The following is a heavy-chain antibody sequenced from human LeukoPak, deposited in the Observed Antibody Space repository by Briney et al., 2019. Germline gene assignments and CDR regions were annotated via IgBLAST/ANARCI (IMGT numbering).Heavy chain of an antibody. J-gene: IGHJ4*02. CDR3: ARVIWGGAIDY. V-gene: IGHV1-8*01. Sequence: ASVKVSCKASGFTFTTYGFSWVRQATGQGLEWMGWMNPNSGNTGFAQKFQGRVTITRNTSISTAYMELSSLRSEDTAVYYCARVIWGGAIDYWGQGTLVTVSS. D-gene: IGHD1-26*01. CDR1: GFTFTTYG. CDR2: MNPNSGNT.